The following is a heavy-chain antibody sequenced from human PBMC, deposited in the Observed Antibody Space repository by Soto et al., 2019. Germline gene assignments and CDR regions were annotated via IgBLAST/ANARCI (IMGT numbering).Heavy chain of an antibody. D-gene: IGHD3-22*01. J-gene: IGHJ4*02. CDR1: GGSIRSSSSY. V-gene: IGHV4-39*01. Sequence: SETLSLTCTVSGGSIRSSSSYWGWVRQPPGKGLEWVGSIYYLGNTYYNPSLGSRATISVDTSKNQFSLNLRSVTAADTAVFYCAGLYPYESSGSHINFWGQGTLVTVSS. CDR3: AGLYPYESSGSHINF. CDR2: IYYLGNT.